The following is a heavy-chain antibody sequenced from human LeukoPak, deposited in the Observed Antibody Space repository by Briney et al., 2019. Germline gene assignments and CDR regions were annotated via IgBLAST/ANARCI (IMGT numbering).Heavy chain of an antibody. Sequence: GGSLRLSCAASGFTFSSYGMHWVRQAPGKGLEWVAFIRYDGSNKYYADSVKGRFTISRDNAKNSLYLQMNSLRAEDTAVYYCARDRGVVPAAIEFDYWGQGTLVTVSS. CDR1: GFTFSSYG. D-gene: IGHD2-2*02. J-gene: IGHJ4*02. V-gene: IGHV3-30*02. CDR2: IRYDGSNK. CDR3: ARDRGVVPAAIEFDY.